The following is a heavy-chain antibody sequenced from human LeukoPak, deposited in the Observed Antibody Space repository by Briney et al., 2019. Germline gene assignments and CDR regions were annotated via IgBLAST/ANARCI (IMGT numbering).Heavy chain of an antibody. J-gene: IGHJ4*02. V-gene: IGHV3-30*18. CDR3: AKEGSTTFRENFDC. CDR2: ASSDGDTT. D-gene: IGHD3-16*01. CDR1: GFTFSRYG. Sequence: GRSQRLSCAASGFTFSRYGMHWVRQAPGKGLEWVAVASSDGDTTYYADSVKGRYTNSRDNSRNTLYLQMNSLRAEDTAVYYCAKEGSTTFRENFDCWGQKTEVRVSS.